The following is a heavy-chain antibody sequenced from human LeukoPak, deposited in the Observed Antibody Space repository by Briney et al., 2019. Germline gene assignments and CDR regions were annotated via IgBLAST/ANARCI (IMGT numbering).Heavy chain of an antibody. V-gene: IGHV1-69*04. D-gene: IGHD6-19*01. CDR2: IIPILGIA. CDR1: GGTFSSYA. CDR3: ARDYGSSRGWGASGYYGMDV. Sequence: SVKVSCKASGGTFSSYAISWVRQAPGQGLEWMGRIIPILGIANYAQKFQGRVTITADKSTSTAYMELSSLRSEDTAVYYCARDYGSSRGWGASGYYGMDVWGQGTTVTVSS. J-gene: IGHJ6*02.